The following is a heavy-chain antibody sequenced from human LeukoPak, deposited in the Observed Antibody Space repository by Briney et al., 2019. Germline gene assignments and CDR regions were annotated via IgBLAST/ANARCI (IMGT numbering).Heavy chain of an antibody. CDR3: AKDLDDSVWGSRTDMIDY. Sequence: GGSLRLSCASSGFTFSSYGMHWVRQAPGKGLEWVAVIWYDGSNKYYADSVKGRFTISRDNSKNTLYLQMNSLRGEDTAVYYCAKDLDDSVWGSRTDMIDYWGQGTLVTVSS. CDR1: GFTFSSYG. D-gene: IGHD3-16*01. CDR2: IWYDGSNK. V-gene: IGHV3-33*06. J-gene: IGHJ4*02.